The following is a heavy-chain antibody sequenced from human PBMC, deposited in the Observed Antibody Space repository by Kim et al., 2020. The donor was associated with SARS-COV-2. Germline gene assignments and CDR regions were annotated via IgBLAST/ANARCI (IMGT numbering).Heavy chain of an antibody. CDR2: ISSNGGST. V-gene: IGHV3-64D*06. CDR3: VKDTSSGWYLADFDY. Sequence: GGSLRLSCSASGFTFSSYAMHWVRQAPGKGLEYVSAISSNGGSTYYVDSVKGRFTISRDNSKNTLYLQMSSLRAEDTAVYYCVKDTSSGWYLADFDYWGQGTLVTVSS. D-gene: IGHD6-19*01. CDR1: GFTFSSYA. J-gene: IGHJ4*02.